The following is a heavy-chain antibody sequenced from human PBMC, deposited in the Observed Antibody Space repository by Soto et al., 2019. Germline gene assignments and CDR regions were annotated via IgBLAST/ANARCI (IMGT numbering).Heavy chain of an antibody. Sequence: QVQLQESGPGVVKPSETLSLTCTVSGGSISSYYWSWIRQPPGKGVEWIGYIYYSGSTNYNPSLKSRVTISVDTSNSQFSLTLTSVTAADMAVYYCARHSVTYYDFDYWGQGTLVTVSS. V-gene: IGHV4-59*08. CDR1: GGSISSYY. CDR2: IYYSGST. CDR3: ARHSVTYYDFDY. J-gene: IGHJ4*02. D-gene: IGHD1-26*01.